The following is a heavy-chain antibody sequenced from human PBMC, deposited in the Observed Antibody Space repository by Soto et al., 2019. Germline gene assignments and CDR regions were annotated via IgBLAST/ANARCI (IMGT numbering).Heavy chain of an antibody. J-gene: IGHJ4*02. CDR3: ASQTVAGSNALDY. D-gene: IGHD6-19*01. V-gene: IGHV1-2*04. CDR1: GYTFTGYY. CDR2: INPNSGGT. Sequence: GASVKVSCKASGYTFTGYYMHWVRQAPGQGLEWMGWINPNSGGTNYAQKFQGWVTMTRDTSISTAYMELNSLRAEDTAVYYCASQTVAGSNALDYWGQGTLVTVS.